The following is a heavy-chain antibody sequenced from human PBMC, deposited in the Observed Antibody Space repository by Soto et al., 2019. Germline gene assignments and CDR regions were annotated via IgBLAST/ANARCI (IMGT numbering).Heavy chain of an antibody. J-gene: IGHJ4*02. CDR1: GASISSYY. CDR3: ARGGYDGTSGYDY. V-gene: IGHV4-59*07. CDR2: ISYSGIT. D-gene: IGHD3-22*01. Sequence: SYTLSLTCTVSGASISSYYWSWIRQPPGKRLEWIGYISYSGITNYNPSLKSRVTISVDTSKSQFSLRLSSVTAADTALYYCARGGYDGTSGYDYWGQGTLVTVSS.